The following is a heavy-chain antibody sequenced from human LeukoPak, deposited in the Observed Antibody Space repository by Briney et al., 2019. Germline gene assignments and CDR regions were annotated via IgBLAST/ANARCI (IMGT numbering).Heavy chain of an antibody. CDR1: GFTFSSYG. V-gene: IGHV3-30*18. J-gene: IGHJ6*02. CDR2: ISYDGSNK. D-gene: IGHD6-13*01. CDR3: AKEDSSSWYYYYYYGMDV. Sequence: GGSLRLSCAASGFTFSSYGMHWVRQAPGKGLEWVAVISYDGSNKYYADSVKGRFTISRDNSKNTLYLQMNSLRAEDTAVYYCAKEDSSSWYYYYYYGMDVWGQGTTVTVSS.